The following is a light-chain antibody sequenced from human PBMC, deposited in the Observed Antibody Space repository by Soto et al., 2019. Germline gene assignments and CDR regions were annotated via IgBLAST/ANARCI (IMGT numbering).Light chain of an antibody. CDR2: EVS. CDR3: CSYAGTSTYV. J-gene: IGLJ1*01. V-gene: IGLV2-23*02. CDR1: SSDVGSDNL. Sequence: QSVLTQPASVSGSPGQSITTSCTGTSSDVGSDNLVSWYQQHPGKAPKFMIYEVSKRPSGVSNRFSGSKSGNTASLTISGLQAEDEADYYCCSYAGTSTYVFGTGTKVTVL.